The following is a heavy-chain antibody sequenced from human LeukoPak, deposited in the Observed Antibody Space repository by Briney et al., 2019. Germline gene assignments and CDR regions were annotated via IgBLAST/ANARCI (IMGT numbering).Heavy chain of an antibody. CDR3: ARVAFEHWFLP. CDR1: GFTFRNYA. V-gene: IGHV3-23*01. D-gene: IGHD3-3*02. Sequence: TGGSLRHPRAASGFTFRNYALSWVRQGPGKGLEWVSSISISGTSTYYADSVKGRFTISRDISKSTVFLQMSSLRAEDTAVYYCARVAFEHWFLPWGQGTLVTVSS. J-gene: IGHJ5*02. CDR2: ISISGTST.